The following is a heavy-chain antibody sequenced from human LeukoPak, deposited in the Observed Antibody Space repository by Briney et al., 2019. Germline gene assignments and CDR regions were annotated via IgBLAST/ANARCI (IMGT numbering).Heavy chain of an antibody. V-gene: IGHV3-23*01. D-gene: IGHD1-26*01. CDR2: ISGSAYNS. J-gene: IGHJ4*02. CDR3: AKHSGSYFIYYIDS. Sequence: GGSLRLSCAASGFTFSSYGLSWVRQAPAKGLEWVSTISGSAYNSYYADSVKGRFTISRDNSANTLYLQMDNLRAEDTALYYCAKHSGSYFIYYIDSWGQGPLVTVSS. CDR1: GFTFSSYG.